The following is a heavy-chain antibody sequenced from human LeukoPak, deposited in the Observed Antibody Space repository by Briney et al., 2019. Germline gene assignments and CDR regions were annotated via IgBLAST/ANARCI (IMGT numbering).Heavy chain of an antibody. CDR1: GFTFKDYP. CDR3: AKDHYYGMDV. V-gene: IGHV3-23*01. J-gene: IGHJ6*02. CDR2: ITGSGGHT. Sequence: GGSLRLSCGASGFTFKDYPMSWLRQAPGKGLEWLSAITGSGGHTSYAESVKGRFTISRDNSRNTVFLQMNSLRAEDTAVYFCAKDHYYGMDVWGQGTTVTVSS.